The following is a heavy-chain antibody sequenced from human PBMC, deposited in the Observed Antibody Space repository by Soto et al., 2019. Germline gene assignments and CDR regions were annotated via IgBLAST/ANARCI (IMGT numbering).Heavy chain of an antibody. J-gene: IGHJ4*02. CDR3: ASRNGGGSSLLFDY. CDR2: ISSSSSTI. CDR1: GFTFSTYS. Sequence: EVPLVESGGGLVQPGGSLRLSCAASGFTFSTYSMNWVRQAPGKGLEWVSYISSSSSTIYYADSVKGRFTISRDNAKNSLYLQMNSLRDEDTAVYYCASRNGGGSSLLFDYWGQGTLVTVSS. V-gene: IGHV3-48*02. D-gene: IGHD1-26*01.